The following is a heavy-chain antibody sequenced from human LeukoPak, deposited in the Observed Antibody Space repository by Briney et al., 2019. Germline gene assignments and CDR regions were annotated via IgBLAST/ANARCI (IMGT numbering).Heavy chain of an antibody. CDR2: IYYSGST. J-gene: IGHJ4*02. V-gene: IGHV4-30-4*01. Sequence: PSETLSLTCTVSGGSISSGDYYWSWIRQPPGKGLEWIGYIYYSGSTYYNPSLKSRVTISVDTSKNQFSLKLSSVTAADTAVYYCAKGTFTMVRGGIDYWGQGTLVTVSS. D-gene: IGHD3-10*01. CDR3: AKGTFTMVRGGIDY. CDR1: GGSISSGDYY.